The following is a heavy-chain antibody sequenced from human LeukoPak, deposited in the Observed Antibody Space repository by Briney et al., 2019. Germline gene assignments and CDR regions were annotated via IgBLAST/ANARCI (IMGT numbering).Heavy chain of an antibody. V-gene: IGHV1-2*02. D-gene: IGHD3-10*01. J-gene: IGHJ5*02. Sequence: ASVKVSCKASGYTFTGYYMHWVRQAPGQGLEWMGWINPNSGGTNYAQKFQGRVTMTRDTSISTAYMELSRLRSDDTAVYYCARGGPITMVRGAPFNWFDPWGQGTLVTVSS. CDR3: ARGGPITMVRGAPFNWFDP. CDR1: GYTFTGYY. CDR2: INPNSGGT.